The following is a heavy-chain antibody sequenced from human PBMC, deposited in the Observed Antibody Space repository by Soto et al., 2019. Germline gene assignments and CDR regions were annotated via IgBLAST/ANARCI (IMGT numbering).Heavy chain of an antibody. CDR2: IYSDDRT. D-gene: IGHD3-3*01. Sequence: GGSLRLSCAASGFTVSSNYMNWVRQAPGKGLEWVSVIYSDDRTYYADSVKGRFTISRDNSKNTVYLQLNSLRAEDTAVYYCTRERFLEWLVGVRFWAFDNWGQGTMVTVSS. CDR3: TRERFLEWLVGVRFWAFDN. J-gene: IGHJ3*02. V-gene: IGHV3-53*01. CDR1: GFTVSSNY.